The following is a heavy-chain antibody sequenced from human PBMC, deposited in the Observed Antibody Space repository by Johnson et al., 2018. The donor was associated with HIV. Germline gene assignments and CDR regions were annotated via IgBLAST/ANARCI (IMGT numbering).Heavy chain of an antibody. Sequence: QVQLVESGGGVVQPGRSLRLSCAASGFTFSSYAMHWVRQAPGKGLEWVAVISYDGSNKYYADSVKGRFTISRDNSKNTLYLQMNSLRAEDTAVYYCATFDAFDIWCQGTMVTVSS. J-gene: IGHJ3*02. CDR3: ATFDAFDI. V-gene: IGHV3-30*04. CDR1: GFTFSSYA. CDR2: ISYDGSNK.